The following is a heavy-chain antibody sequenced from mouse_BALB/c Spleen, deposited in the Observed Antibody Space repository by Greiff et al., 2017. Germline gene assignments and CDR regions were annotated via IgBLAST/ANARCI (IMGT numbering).Heavy chain of an antibody. CDR2: ISSGGGST. J-gene: IGHJ4*01. CDR1: GFAFSSYD. Sequence: EVMLVESGGGLVKPGGSLKLSCAASGFAFSSYDMSWVRQTPEKRLEWVAYISSGGGSTYYPDTVKGRFTISRDNAKNTLYLQMSSLKSEDTAMYYCARQRIKGYAMDDWGQGTSVTVSS. D-gene: IGHD1-3*01. V-gene: IGHV5-12-1*01. CDR3: ARQRIKGYAMDD.